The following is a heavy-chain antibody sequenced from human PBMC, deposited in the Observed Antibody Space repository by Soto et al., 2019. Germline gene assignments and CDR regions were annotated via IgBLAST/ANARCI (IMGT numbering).Heavy chain of an antibody. CDR3: AKGHDYDFWSGPGDSDYGMDV. Sequence: SETLSLTCTVSGDSNSSYYWSWIRQSPGKGLEWIGYISYSGSTTYNPSLKSRLTISLHTSNNQFSLTLDSVTAADTAVYYCAKGHDYDFWSGPGDSDYGMDVWGQGTTVTVSS. CDR2: ISYSGST. J-gene: IGHJ6*02. V-gene: IGHV4-59*03. CDR1: GDSNSSYY. D-gene: IGHD3-3*01.